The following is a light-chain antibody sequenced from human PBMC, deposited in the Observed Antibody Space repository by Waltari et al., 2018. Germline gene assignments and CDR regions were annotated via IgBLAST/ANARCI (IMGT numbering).Light chain of an antibody. CDR2: GAS. V-gene: IGKV3-20*01. Sequence: EIVLTQSPGPLSLSPGERATLSCRASQSVSSSYLAWYQQKPGQAPRLLIYGASSRATGIPDRFSGSGSGTDFTLTISRLKPEDFAVYYCQQYGNSWTFGQGTKVEIK. CDR3: QQYGNSWT. CDR1: QSVSSSY. J-gene: IGKJ1*01.